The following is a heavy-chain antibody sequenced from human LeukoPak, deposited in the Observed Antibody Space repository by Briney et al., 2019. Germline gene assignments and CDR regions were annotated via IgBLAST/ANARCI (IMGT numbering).Heavy chain of an antibody. J-gene: IGHJ3*02. Sequence: GGSLRLSCEASGFTFENYAMHWVRLAPGKGLEGVSGINWNRNNIGYADSVKGRLTISRDNAKKSLYLQMNSLRPEDTALYFCAKDVAKIVSLHAFDTWGQGTMVTVSS. CDR3: AKDVAKIVSLHAFDT. V-gene: IGHV3-9*01. CDR2: INWNRNNI. D-gene: IGHD3-22*01. CDR1: GFTFENYA.